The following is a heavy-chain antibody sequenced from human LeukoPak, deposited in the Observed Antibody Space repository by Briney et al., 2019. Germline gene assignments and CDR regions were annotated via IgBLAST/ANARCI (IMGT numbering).Heavy chain of an antibody. CDR1: GYSISCAYY. D-gene: IGHD3-22*01. V-gene: IGHV4-38-2*01. CDR2: IYHSGST. CDR3: ASHPQWFPPDY. Sequence: ASETLSLTCAVSGYSISCAYYWGWIRQPPGKGLEWIGSIYHSGSTYYNPSLKSRITISIDTSKNQSSLKLSSVTAADTAVYYCASHPQWFPPDYWGQGTLVTVSS. J-gene: IGHJ4*02.